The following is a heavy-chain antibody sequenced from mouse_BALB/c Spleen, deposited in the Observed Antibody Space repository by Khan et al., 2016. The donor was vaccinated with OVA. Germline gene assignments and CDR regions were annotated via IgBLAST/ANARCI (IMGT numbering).Heavy chain of an antibody. V-gene: IGHV1S137*01. Sequence: QVQLQQSGAELVRPGVSLKISCTGSGYTFTDYSMHWVKQSHAKSLEWIGVISSYNGVPDYNQTFKGKATMTVDRSSSTAYLELARLTSEDSAIYYCARVGTFAYWGQGTLVTVSA. D-gene: IGHD3-3*01. CDR2: ISSYNGVP. CDR3: ARVGTFAY. J-gene: IGHJ3*01. CDR1: GYTFTDYS.